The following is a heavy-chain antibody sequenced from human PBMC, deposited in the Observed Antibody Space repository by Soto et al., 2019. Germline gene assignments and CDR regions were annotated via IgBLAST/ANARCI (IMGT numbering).Heavy chain of an antibody. CDR1: GFSFSNYA. CDR2: FSAGGRA. CDR3: AKESMPEHYGDTLFDH. D-gene: IGHD4-17*01. J-gene: IGHJ4*02. Sequence: EVQLLESGGGLVQPGGSLRLSCEASGFSFSNYALSWVRQAPGKGLEWVSTFSAGGRAYYADSVKGRFTIAKDFSKNTLHLQTNSRGAEDTAVYFFAKESMPEHYGDTLFDHWGQGTRVTVSS. V-gene: IGHV3-23*01.